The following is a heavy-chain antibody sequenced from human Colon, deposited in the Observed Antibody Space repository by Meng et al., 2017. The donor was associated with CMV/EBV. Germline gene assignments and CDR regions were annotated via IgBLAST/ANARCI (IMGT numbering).Heavy chain of an antibody. CDR2: LYNYGRT. D-gene: IGHD1-14*01. CDR3: ARAVDGTGPDD. V-gene: IGHV4-59*02. CDR1: GASVSYHH. Sequence: SETLSLTCTVSGASVSYHHWSWIRQPPGMGLEWIGYLYNYGRTDYNPSLWGRATISLDTSRNQFSLTLTSVTAADTAVYFCARAVDGTGPDDWGQGNTVTVSS. J-gene: IGHJ6*02.